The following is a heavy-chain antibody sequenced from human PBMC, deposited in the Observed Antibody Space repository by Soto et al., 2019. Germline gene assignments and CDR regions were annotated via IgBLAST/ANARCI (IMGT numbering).Heavy chain of an antibody. CDR3: TRDQRYSGGWYNDY. CDR2: INTHNGNT. D-gene: IGHD6-19*01. CDR1: GYSFNSHG. V-gene: IGHV1-3*04. Sequence: ASVKVSCKASGYSFNSHGMHWVRQAPGQSLEWMGWINTHNGNTEYSQKFQGRVTFSRDTTATTAYMDLNSLISLGTAVYYCTRDQRYSGGWYNDYWG. J-gene: IGHJ4*01.